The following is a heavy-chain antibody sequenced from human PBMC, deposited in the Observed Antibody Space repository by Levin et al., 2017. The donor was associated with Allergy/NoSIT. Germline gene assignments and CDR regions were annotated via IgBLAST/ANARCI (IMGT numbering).Heavy chain of an antibody. J-gene: IGHJ4*02. V-gene: IGHV3-30*18. Sequence: PGESLKISCAASGLTFSSYGMHWVRQAPGKGLEWVAVISYDGSNKYYADSVKGRFTISRDNSKNTLYLQMNSLRAEDTAVYYCAKDRSSSWTFDYWGQGTLVTVSS. CDR3: AKDRSSSWTFDY. D-gene: IGHD6-13*01. CDR1: GLTFSSYG. CDR2: ISYDGSNK.